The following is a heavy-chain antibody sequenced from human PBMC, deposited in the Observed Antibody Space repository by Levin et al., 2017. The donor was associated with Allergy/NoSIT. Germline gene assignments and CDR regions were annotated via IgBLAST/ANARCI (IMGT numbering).Heavy chain of an antibody. CDR1: GFTFSRYY. D-gene: IGHD2-2*01. V-gene: IGHV3-74*01. Sequence: QTGGSLRLSCAASGFTFSRYYMHWVRQAPGKGLVWVSRITLDVTDTYYADSVKGRFTISRDNAENTLFLQMNSLSAEDTAIYYCARGGCSSTSCLDYWGQGILVTVSS. CDR3: ARGGCSSTSCLDY. J-gene: IGHJ4*02. CDR2: ITLDVTDT.